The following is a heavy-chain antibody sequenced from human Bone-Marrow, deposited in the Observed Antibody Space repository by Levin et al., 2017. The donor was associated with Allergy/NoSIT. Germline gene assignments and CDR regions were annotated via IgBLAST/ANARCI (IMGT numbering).Heavy chain of an antibody. CDR3: ARGPHIVVAETYYYYGMDV. CDR1: GGTFSSYA. J-gene: IGHJ6*02. Sequence: GASVKVSCKASGGTFSSYAISWVRQAPGQGLEWMGGIIPIFGTANYAQKFQGRVTITADKSTSTAYMELSSLRSEDTAVYYCARGPHIVVAETYYYYGMDVWGQGTTVTVSS. D-gene: IGHD2-2*01. V-gene: IGHV1-69*06. CDR2: IIPIFGTA.